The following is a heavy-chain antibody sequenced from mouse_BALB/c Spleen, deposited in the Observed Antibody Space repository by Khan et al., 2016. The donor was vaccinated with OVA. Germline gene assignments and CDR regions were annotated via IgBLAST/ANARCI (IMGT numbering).Heavy chain of an antibody. D-gene: IGHD2-1*01. CDR1: GYTFTSYY. CDR3: TRSGYGTFAY. Sequence: QVQLKESGAELVKPGASVRLSCKASGYTFTSYYLYWVKQRPGQGLEWIGDINPSNGGTNFNEKFKNKATLTVDKSSSTAYMHLSSLTSEDSAVYYCTRSGYGTFAYWGQGTLVTVSA. CDR2: INPSNGGT. V-gene: IGHV1-53*01. J-gene: IGHJ3*01.